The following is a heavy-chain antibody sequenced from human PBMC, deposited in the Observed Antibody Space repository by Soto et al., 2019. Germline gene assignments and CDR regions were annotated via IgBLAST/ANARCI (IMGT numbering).Heavy chain of an antibody. J-gene: IGHJ6*02. V-gene: IGHV4-59*01. CDR2: IYYSGST. Sequence: SETLSLTCTVSGGSISSYYWSWIRQPPGKGLEWIGYIYYSGSTNYNPSLKSRVTISVDTSKNQFSLKLSSVTAADTAVYYCARDSYEAENYYYVMDVWGQGTTVTVSS. D-gene: IGHD3-3*01. CDR3: ARDSYEAENYYYVMDV. CDR1: GGSISSYY.